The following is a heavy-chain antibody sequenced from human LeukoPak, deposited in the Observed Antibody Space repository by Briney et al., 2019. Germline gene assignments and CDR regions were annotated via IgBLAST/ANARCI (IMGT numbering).Heavy chain of an antibody. V-gene: IGHV1-69*06. J-gene: IGHJ4*02. D-gene: IGHD2-8*01. CDR2: IIPIFGTA. CDR3: ARVYADPDYYFDY. Sequence: APVKVSCKASGGTFSSFGISWVRQAPGQGLEWMGGIIPIFGTAHYAQKFQGRVTVTADKSTNTAYMELSRLRSEDTAVYYCARVYADPDYYFDYWGQGTLVTVSS. CDR1: GGTFSSFG.